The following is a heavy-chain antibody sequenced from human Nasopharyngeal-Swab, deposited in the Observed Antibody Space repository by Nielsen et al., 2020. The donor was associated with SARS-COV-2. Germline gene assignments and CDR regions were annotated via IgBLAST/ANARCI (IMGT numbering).Heavy chain of an antibody. D-gene: IGHD6-19*01. Sequence: ASVKVSCKASGYTFTSYAMHWVRQAPGQRPEWMGWINAGNGNTKYSQKFQGRVTITRDTSASTAYMELSSLRSEDTAVYYCARDTRNTKQWTYYYYYGMDVWGQGTTVTVSS. J-gene: IGHJ6*02. CDR2: INAGNGNT. CDR3: ARDTRNTKQWTYYYYYGMDV. V-gene: IGHV1-3*01. CDR1: GYTFTSYA.